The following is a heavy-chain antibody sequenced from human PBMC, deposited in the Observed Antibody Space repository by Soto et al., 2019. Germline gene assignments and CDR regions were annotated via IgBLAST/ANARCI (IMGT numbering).Heavy chain of an antibody. CDR2: ISGSGGST. D-gene: IGHD3-3*01. CDR3: AKRTITIFGVVNDYYYGMDV. Sequence: GGSLRLSCAASGFTFSSYAMSWVRQAPGKGLEWVSAISGSGGSTYYADSVKGRFTISRDNSKNTLYLQMNSLRAEDTAVYYCAKRTITIFGVVNDYYYGMDVWGQGTTVTSP. J-gene: IGHJ6*02. CDR1: GFTFSSYA. V-gene: IGHV3-23*01.